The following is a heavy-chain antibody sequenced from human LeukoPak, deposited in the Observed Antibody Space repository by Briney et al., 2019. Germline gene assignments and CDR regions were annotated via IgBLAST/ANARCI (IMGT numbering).Heavy chain of an antibody. CDR2: ISGSGGST. D-gene: IGHD2-15*01. J-gene: IGHJ4*02. V-gene: IGHV3-23*01. CDR3: AKGKCSGGSCSTDY. CDR1: GFTFSSYA. Sequence: GGSLRLSCAASGFTFSSYAMSWVRQAPGKGLEWVSAISGSGGSTYYADSVKGRFTISRDNSKNTLYLQMNSLRAEDTAVYYCAKGKCSGGSCSTDYWGQGTLVTVSS.